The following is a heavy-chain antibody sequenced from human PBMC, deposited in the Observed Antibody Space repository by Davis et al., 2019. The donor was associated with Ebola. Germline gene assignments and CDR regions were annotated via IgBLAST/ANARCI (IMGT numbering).Heavy chain of an antibody. CDR1: GFTFSSHG. D-gene: IGHD3-3*01. CDR2: IRGVGGTT. J-gene: IGHJ6*04. Sequence: GESLKISCAASGFTFSSHGMHWVRQAPGKGLEWVSVIRGVGGTTYYADSVQGRFTISRDNSKKTMYLQMNSLGGEDTAVYYCERSGLAFGVVKYHYGMDAWGKGTTVTVSS. V-gene: IGHV3-23*01. CDR3: ERSGLAFGVVKYHYGMDA.